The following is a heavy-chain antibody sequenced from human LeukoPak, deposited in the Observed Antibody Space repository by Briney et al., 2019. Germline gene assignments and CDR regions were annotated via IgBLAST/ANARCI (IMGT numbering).Heavy chain of an antibody. CDR1: GGSISSSLYY. V-gene: IGHV4-39*01. CDR2: IYYSETT. J-gene: IGHJ6*03. CDR3: ARQRADYLYYYMDV. D-gene: IGHD4/OR15-4a*01. Sequence: PSETLSLTCTVSGGSISSSLYYWDWIRQPPGKGLEWIGSIYYSETTYDNPSLRSRVTISIDTSKNQFSLKLSSVTAADTAVYYCARQRADYLYYYMDVWGKGTTVTVSS.